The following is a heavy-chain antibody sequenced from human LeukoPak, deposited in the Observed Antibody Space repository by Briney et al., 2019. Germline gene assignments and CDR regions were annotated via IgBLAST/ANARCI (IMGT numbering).Heavy chain of an antibody. V-gene: IGHV1-8*03. CDR1: GYTFTSYD. J-gene: IGHJ5*02. CDR3: ARVVPDFINWFDP. D-gene: IGHD2-2*01. CDR2: MNPNSGNT. Sequence: ASVKASCKASGYTFTSYDINWVRQATGQGHEWMGWMNPNSGNTGYAQKFQGRVTITRNTSISTAYMELSSLRSEDTAVYYCARVVPDFINWFDPWGQGTLVTVSS.